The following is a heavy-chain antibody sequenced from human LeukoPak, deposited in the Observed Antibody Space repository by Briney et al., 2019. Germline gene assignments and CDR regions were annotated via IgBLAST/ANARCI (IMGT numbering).Heavy chain of an antibody. J-gene: IGHJ4*02. Sequence: GGSLRLSCVASGFTFSSYWISWFGQPPGRGREGGANIKQDGSEKYYVDSVKGRFTISRDNAKNSLYLQMNSLRAEDTAVYYCARDYGYGDSYFDYWGQGTLVTVSS. CDR1: GFTFSSYW. CDR3: ARDYGYGDSYFDY. D-gene: IGHD4-17*01. CDR2: IKQDGSEK. V-gene: IGHV3-7*01.